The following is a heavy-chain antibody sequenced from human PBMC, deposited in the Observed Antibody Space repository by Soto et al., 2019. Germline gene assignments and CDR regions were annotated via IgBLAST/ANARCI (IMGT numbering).Heavy chain of an antibody. CDR2: ISGSGGST. D-gene: IGHD3-3*01. J-gene: IGHJ4*02. CDR3: ARGSEWLVEY. CDR1: GLTFSSYA. Sequence: GGSLRLSCAASGLTFSSYAMIWVRQAPGKGLEWVSAISGSGGSTYYADSVKGRFTISRDNSKNTLYLQMNSLRAEDTAAYYCARGSEWLVEYWGQGTLVTVSS. V-gene: IGHV3-23*01.